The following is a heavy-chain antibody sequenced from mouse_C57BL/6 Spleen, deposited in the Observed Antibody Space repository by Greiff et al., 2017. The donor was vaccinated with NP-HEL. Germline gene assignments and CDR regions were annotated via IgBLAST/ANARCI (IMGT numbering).Heavy chain of an antibody. D-gene: IGHD1-1*01. J-gene: IGHJ1*03. CDR1: GYTFTDYE. V-gene: IGHV1-15*01. CDR3: TRDYGSSYGYFDV. Sequence: LVESGAELVRPGASVTLSCKASGYTFTDYEMHWVKQTPVHGLEWIGAIDPETGGTAYNQKFKGQAILTADKSSSTAYMELRSLTSEDSAVYYCTRDYGSSYGYFDVWGTGTTVTVSS. CDR2: IDPETGGT.